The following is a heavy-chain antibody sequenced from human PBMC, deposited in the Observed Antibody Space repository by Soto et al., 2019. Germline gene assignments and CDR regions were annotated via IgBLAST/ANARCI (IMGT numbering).Heavy chain of an antibody. V-gene: IGHV1-46*03. D-gene: IGHD2-15*01. CDR2: INPSSDST. CDR1: GYTFTQYY. CDR3: GRGRGFCSGGRCPKYYFAS. J-gene: IGHJ4*02. Sequence: ASVKVSFKASGYTFTQYYMHWVRQAPGQRLEWMGIINPSSDSTTYAQKFLGTVTMTRDTSTSTVYMELSSLRSEDTAVYYCGRGRGFCSGGRCPKYYFASWGKGTLVTVS.